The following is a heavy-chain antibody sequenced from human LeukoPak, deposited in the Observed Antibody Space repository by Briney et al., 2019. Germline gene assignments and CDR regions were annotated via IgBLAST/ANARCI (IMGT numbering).Heavy chain of an antibody. Sequence: RSGGSLRLSCAASGFTFDDYGMSWVRQAPGKGLEWISGVNWNGGSTGYADSRKGRFTISRDNSKNTLHLQMNSLRAEGTAVYYCKKDHPINSSTSCYDAFDIWGQGTMVTVSS. J-gene: IGHJ3*02. CDR2: VNWNGGST. D-gene: IGHD2-2*01. CDR1: GFTFDDYG. V-gene: IGHV3-20*04. CDR3: KKDHPINSSTSCYDAFDI.